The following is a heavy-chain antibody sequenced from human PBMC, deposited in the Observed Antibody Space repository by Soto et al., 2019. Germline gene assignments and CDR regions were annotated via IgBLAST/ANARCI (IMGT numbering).Heavy chain of an antibody. Sequence: SVKVSCKAAGYAFTVYYMHGVGQSPGQGLEGMGWINPNSGGTNYAQKFQGWVTMTRDTSISTAYMELSRLRSDDTAVYYCARDGNSSSPLRYWGQGTLVTVSS. V-gene: IGHV1-2*04. J-gene: IGHJ4*02. D-gene: IGHD6-6*01. CDR3: ARDGNSSSPLRY. CDR2: INPNSGGT. CDR1: GYAFTVYY.